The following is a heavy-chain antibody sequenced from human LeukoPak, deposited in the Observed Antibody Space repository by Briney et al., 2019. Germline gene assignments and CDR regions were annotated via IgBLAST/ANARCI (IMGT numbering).Heavy chain of an antibody. J-gene: IGHJ4*02. D-gene: IGHD1-26*01. CDR1: GGSINNDNYY. CDR3: ARGPRWSGSYLDY. CDR2: INHSGST. Sequence: SQTLSLTCTVSGGSINNDNYYWSWIRQPPGKGLEWIGEINHSGSTNYNPSLKSRVTISVDTSKNQFSLKLSSATAADTAVYYCARGPRWSGSYLDYWGQGTLVTVSS. V-gene: IGHV4-39*07.